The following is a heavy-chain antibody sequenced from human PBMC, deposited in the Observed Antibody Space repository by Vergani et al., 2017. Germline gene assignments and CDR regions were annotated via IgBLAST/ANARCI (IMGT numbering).Heavy chain of an antibody. CDR3: ASTYPAPQDAFDI. CDR2: IYYSGRT. Sequence: QVQLQESGPGLVKPSQTLSLPSPLPLCSLSPRVFSSICTPQHPGKGLVCIGYIYYSGRTYYNPSLKSRVTISVDTSKNPFSLKLSSVTAADTAVYSCASTYPAPQDAFDIWGQGTMVTVSS. CDR1: LCSLSPRVFS. D-gene: IGHD2-2*01. J-gene: IGHJ3*02. V-gene: IGHV4-31*03.